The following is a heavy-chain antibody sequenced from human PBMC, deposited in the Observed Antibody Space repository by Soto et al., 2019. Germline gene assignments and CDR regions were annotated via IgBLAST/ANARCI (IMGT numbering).Heavy chain of an antibody. CDR1: GGSISSGGYY. J-gene: IGHJ4*01. CDR2: IYYSGST. Sequence: QVQLQESGPGLVKPSQTLSLTCTVSGGSISSGGYYCSWIRQHPGKGLEWIGYIYYSGSTYYNPSRKSRVTISGDTLKNQFSLKLSSVTAADTAVYYCARVTTVTRYFDYWGQGTLVTVSS. V-gene: IGHV4-31*03. CDR3: ARVTTVTRYFDY. D-gene: IGHD4-17*01.